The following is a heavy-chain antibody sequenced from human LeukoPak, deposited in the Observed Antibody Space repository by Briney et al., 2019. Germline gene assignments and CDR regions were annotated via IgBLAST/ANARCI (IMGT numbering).Heavy chain of an antibody. J-gene: IGHJ4*02. CDR3: AREPPTIIAAAGTVDY. V-gene: IGHV3-48*03. Sequence: GGSLRLSCAASGFTFSSYEMNWVRQAPGKGLEGVSYISSSGSTIYYADSVKGRFTISRDNAKNSLYLQMNSLRAEDTAVYYCAREPPTIIAAAGTVDYWGQGTLVTVSS. CDR1: GFTFSSYE. D-gene: IGHD6-13*01. CDR2: ISSSGSTI.